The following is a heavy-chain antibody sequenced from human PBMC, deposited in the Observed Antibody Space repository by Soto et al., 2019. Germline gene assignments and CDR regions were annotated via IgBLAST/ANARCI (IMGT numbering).Heavy chain of an antibody. CDR1: GGSFSGYY. CDR2: INHSGST. V-gene: IGHV4-34*01. Sequence: SETLSLTCAVYGGSFSGYYWSWIRQPPGKGLEWIGEINHSGSTNYNPSLKSRVTISVDTSKNQFSLKLSSVTAADTAVYYCARDGRYSSGWYEGYYYYYYGTDVWGQGTTVTVSS. D-gene: IGHD6-19*01. J-gene: IGHJ6*02. CDR3: ARDGRYSSGWYEGYYYYYYGTDV.